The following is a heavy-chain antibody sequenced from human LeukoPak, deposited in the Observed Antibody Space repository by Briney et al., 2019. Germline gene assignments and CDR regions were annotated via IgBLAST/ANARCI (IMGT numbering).Heavy chain of an antibody. Sequence: GGSLRLSCAASGFTFNTFNMNWVRQAPGKGLEWVSSITSGGDYIYYADSVKGRFTTSRDNAKNSLSLQLNSLRVEDTAVYYCASSGEPGTFDYWGQGTLVTVSS. CDR3: ASSGEPGTFDY. J-gene: IGHJ4*02. V-gene: IGHV3-21*01. CDR1: GFTFNTFN. CDR2: ITSGGDYI. D-gene: IGHD3-10*01.